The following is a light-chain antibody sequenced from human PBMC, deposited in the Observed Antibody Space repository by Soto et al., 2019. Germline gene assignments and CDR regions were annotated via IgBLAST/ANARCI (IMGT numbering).Light chain of an antibody. V-gene: IGKV3-15*01. J-gene: IGKJ4*01. CDR1: QNVRSN. CDR2: DAS. Sequence: EIVMTQSPATLSVSPGERATLSCRASQNVRSNLAWYHQKPGQAPRLLISDASTRATGIPARFSGSGSGTEFTLTITSLQSEYFAVYYCQQYDNWPLYFGGGTRVEIK. CDR3: QQYDNWPLY.